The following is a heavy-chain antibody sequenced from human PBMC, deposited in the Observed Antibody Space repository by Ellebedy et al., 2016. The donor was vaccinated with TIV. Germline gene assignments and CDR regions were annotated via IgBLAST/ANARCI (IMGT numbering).Heavy chain of an antibody. CDR2: IYPGDSDT. V-gene: IGHV5-51*01. Sequence: ASVKVSCKGSGYSFTSYWIGWVRQMPGKGLEWMGIIYPGDSDTRYSPSFQGQVTISADKSISTAYLQWSSLKASDTAMYYCARILVAVAGMVGVFDYWGQGTLVTVSS. CDR1: GYSFTSYW. CDR3: ARILVAVAGMVGVFDY. J-gene: IGHJ4*02. D-gene: IGHD6-19*01.